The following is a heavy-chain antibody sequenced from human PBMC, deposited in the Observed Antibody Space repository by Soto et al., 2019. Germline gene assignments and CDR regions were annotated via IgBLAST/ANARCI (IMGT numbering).Heavy chain of an antibody. CDR2: ISYDGSNK. V-gene: IGHV3-30*03. J-gene: IGHJ4*02. CDR3: ATEAQWLVGVGSLDY. CDR1: GFTFSNAW. Sequence: GGSLRLSCAASGFTFSNAWMSWVRQAPGKGLEWVAVISYDGSNKYYADSVKGRFTISRDNSKNTLYLQMNSLRAEDTAVYYCATEAQWLVGVGSLDYWGQGTLVTVSS. D-gene: IGHD6-19*01.